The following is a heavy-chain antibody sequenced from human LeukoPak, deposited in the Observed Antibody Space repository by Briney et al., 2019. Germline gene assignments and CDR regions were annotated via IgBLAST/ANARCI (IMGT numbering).Heavy chain of an antibody. D-gene: IGHD2-2*01. V-gene: IGHV1-69*13. J-gene: IGHJ4*02. CDR3: VRDIRGCSSTSCYGGLFDC. CDR2: IMPIFGTA. Sequence: ASVKVSCKASGGSFSSYAISWVRQAPGQGLEWMGGIMPIFGTANYAQKFQGRVTITADESTSTAYMELSSLRSEDTAVYYCVRDIRGCSSTSCYGGLFDCWGQGTLVTVSS. CDR1: GGSFSSYA.